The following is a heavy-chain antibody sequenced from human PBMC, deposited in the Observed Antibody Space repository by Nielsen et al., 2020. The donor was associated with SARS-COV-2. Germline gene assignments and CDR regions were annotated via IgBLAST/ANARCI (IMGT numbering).Heavy chain of an antibody. Sequence: RQAPGKGLEWIGSIYYSGSTYYNPSLKSRVTISVDTSKNQFSLKLSSVTAADTAVYYCARDYDGGLHPMRGPADAFDIWGQGTMVTVSS. J-gene: IGHJ3*02. D-gene: IGHD4-11*01. CDR2: IYYSGST. V-gene: IGHV4-39*02. CDR3: ARDYDGGLHPMRGPADAFDI.